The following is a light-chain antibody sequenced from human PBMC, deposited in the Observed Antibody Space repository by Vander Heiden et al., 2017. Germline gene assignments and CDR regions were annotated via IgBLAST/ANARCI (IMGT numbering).Light chain of an antibody. CDR2: RHR. V-gene: IGLV3-9*01. CDR1: TIVMKN. Sequence: SHALTQPPPVPVALGQPARTTCGGNTIVMKNVHLYQQKQGQAPRLVNSRHRIRPSGIPERFAGSNSRKTATLTIVGAKAGDEADYYCPVRDSSTEVFGGGTKLTVL. J-gene: IGLJ3*02. CDR3: PVRDSSTEV.